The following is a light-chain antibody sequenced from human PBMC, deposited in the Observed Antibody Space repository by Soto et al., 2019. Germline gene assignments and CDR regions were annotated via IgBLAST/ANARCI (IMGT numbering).Light chain of an antibody. CDR2: LEGSGSY. J-gene: IGLJ2*01. Sequence: QLVLTQSSSASASLGSSVKLTCTLSSGHSSYIIAWHQQQPGKAPRYLMKLEGSGSYNKGSGVPDRFSGSSSGADRYLTISNLQFEDEADYYCETWDSYSLFGGGTKLTVL. CDR1: SGHSSYI. CDR3: ETWDSYSL. V-gene: IGLV4-60*02.